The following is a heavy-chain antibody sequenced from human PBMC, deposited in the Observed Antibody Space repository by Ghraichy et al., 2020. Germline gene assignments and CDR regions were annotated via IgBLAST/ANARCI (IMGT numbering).Heavy chain of an antibody. CDR1: GLTFGRFG. V-gene: IGHV3-33*01. CDR3: ATSVAGTFLEKGDF. Sequence: GGSLRLSCAASGLTFGRFGFQWVRQAPGRGLEWVATIWYDGKTVHYADSLKGRFVISRDNSNNILYLQMSGLRFDDTGVYYCATSVAGTFLEKGDFWGQGTLVTVSS. CDR2: IWYDGKTV. D-gene: IGHD1-14*01. J-gene: IGHJ4*02.